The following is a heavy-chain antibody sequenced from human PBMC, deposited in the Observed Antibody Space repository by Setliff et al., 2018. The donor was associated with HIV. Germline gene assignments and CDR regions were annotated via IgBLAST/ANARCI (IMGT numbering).Heavy chain of an antibody. CDR1: GGSISSGSYY. Sequence: SETLSLTCTVSGGSISSGSYYWTWIRQPAGKGLEWIGEIDHSGSTNYNPSLKSRVTISVDTSKNQFSLKLSSVTAADTAVYYCARDRSNWNYGKNYMDVWGKGTTVTVS. J-gene: IGHJ6*03. V-gene: IGHV4-61*10. D-gene: IGHD1-7*01. CDR2: IDHSGST. CDR3: ARDRSNWNYGKNYMDV.